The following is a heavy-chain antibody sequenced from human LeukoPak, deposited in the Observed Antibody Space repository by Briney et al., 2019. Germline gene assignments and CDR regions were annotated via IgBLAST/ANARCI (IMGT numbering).Heavy chain of an antibody. D-gene: IGHD2-15*01. V-gene: IGHV1-69*13. CDR1: GYTFTSYD. CDR3: ARNSRYCSGGSCQRWFDP. J-gene: IGHJ5*02. Sequence: GASVKVSCKTSGYTFTSYDINWVRQAPGQGLEWMGGIIPIFGTANYAQKFQGRVTITADESTSTAYMELSSLRSEDTAVYYCARNSRYCSGGSCQRWFDPWGQGTLVTVSS. CDR2: IIPIFGTA.